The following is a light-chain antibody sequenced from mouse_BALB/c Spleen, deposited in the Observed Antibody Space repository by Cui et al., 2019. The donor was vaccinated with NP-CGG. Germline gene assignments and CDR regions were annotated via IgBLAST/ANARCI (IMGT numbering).Light chain of an antibody. Sequence: QAVVTQESALTTSPGETVTLTCRSSTGAFTTSNYANWVQEKPDHLFTGLIGATYNRVPGVPARFSGSLIGDKAALTITGAQTEDEAIYFCALWYSNHWVFGGGTKLTVL. CDR1: TGAFTTSNY. V-gene: IGLV1*01. CDR2: ATY. CDR3: ALWYSNHWV. J-gene: IGLJ1*01.